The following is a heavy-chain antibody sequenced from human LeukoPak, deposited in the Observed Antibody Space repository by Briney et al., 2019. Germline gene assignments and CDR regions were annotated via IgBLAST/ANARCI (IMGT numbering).Heavy chain of an antibody. CDR1: GGSISSGDYY. CDR3: ASTKLELLRDYYYGMDV. Sequence: KPSQTLSLTCTVSGGSISSGDYYGSWIRQPPGKGLEWIGYIYYSGSTYYNPSLKSRVTISVDTSKNQFSLKLSSVTAADTAAYYCASTKLELLRDYYYGMDVWGQGTTVTVSS. D-gene: IGHD1-7*01. V-gene: IGHV4-30-4*01. J-gene: IGHJ6*02. CDR2: IYYSGST.